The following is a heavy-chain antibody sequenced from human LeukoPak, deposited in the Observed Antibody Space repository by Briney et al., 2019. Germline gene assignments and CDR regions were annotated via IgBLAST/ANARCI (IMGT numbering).Heavy chain of an antibody. D-gene: IGHD6-19*01. J-gene: IGHJ3*02. Sequence: GGSLRLSCAASGFTFSSYAMSWVRQAPGKGLEWVSAISGIGGSTYYADSVKGRFTISRDNSKNTLYLQMNSLRAEDTAVYYCASPPMAGMKPLGAFDIWGQGTMVNVSS. CDR3: ASPPMAGMKPLGAFDI. CDR2: ISGIGGST. CDR1: GFTFSSYA. V-gene: IGHV3-23*01.